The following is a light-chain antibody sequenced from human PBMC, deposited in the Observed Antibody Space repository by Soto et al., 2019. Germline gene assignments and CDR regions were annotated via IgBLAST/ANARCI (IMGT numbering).Light chain of an antibody. J-gene: IGLJ3*02. Sequence: QSVLTQPPSVSGAPGQRVTISCTGSISNIGRGYDVHWYQQLPGSAPRLLLSGDSNRPSGVPDRFSGSRSGTSASLAITGLQAEDEGVYYCQTFDSSLTISWVFGGGTQLTVL. CDR2: GDS. CDR1: ISNIGRGYD. CDR3: QTFDSSLTISWV. V-gene: IGLV1-40*01.